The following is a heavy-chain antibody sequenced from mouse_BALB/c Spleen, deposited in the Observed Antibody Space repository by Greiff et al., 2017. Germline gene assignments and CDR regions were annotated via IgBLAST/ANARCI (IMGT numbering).Heavy chain of an antibody. V-gene: IGHV2-9*02. CDR3: ARDHGSSPGWFAY. CDR2: IWAGGST. D-gene: IGHD1-1*01. CDR1: GFSLTSYG. J-gene: IGHJ3*01. Sequence: VMLVESGPGLVAPSQSLSITCTVSGFSLTSYGVHWVRQPPGKGLEWLGVIWAGGSTNYNSALMSRLSISKDNSKSQVFLKMNSLQTDDTAMYYCARDHGSSPGWFAYWGQGTLVTVSA.